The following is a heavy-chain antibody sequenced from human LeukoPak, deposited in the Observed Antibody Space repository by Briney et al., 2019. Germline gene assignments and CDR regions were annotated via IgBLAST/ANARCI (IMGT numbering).Heavy chain of an antibody. V-gene: IGHV3-23*01. Sequence: GGSLRLSCAASGXTFSSYAMSWVRQAPGKGLEWVSAISGSGGSTYYADSVKGRFTISRDNSKNTLYLQMNSLRAEVTAVYYCAKSPDYYPIIWGQGTLVTVSS. D-gene: IGHD3-10*01. CDR2: ISGSGGST. CDR1: GXTFSSYA. CDR3: AKSPDYYPII. J-gene: IGHJ4*02.